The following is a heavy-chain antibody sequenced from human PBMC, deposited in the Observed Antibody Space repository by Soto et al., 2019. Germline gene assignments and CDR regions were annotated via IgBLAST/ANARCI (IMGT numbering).Heavy chain of an antibody. J-gene: IGHJ3*02. CDR1: GGNFRSES. V-gene: IGHV1-69*12. Sequence: QVLLVQSGAEVKKPGSSVKVSCKASGGNFRSESINWVRQAPGQGPEWMGGIIPFFGTSDYAQKFQGRLRITADESTNTAYMELSSLKSEDTAVYYCARGHVCGGNSDAYDIWGQGTMVIVSS. D-gene: IGHD1-1*01. CDR3: ARGHVCGGNSDAYDI. CDR2: IIPFFGTS.